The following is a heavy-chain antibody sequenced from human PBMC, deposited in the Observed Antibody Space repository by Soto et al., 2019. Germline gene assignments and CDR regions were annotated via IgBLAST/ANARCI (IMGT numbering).Heavy chain of an antibody. CDR2: ISGGGDNI. CDR1: GFPFTNYY. Sequence: EMPLLESGGGLVQPGGSLRLSCVASGFPFTNYYMDWVRQVPGKGLEWVSVISGGGDNIQYGDSVRGRFTISRDNSKNTLYLQMNSLRADDTAVYYCAKDLHWYGMDVWGQGTTVTVSS. D-gene: IGHD1-1*01. V-gene: IGHV3-23*01. CDR3: AKDLHWYGMDV. J-gene: IGHJ6*02.